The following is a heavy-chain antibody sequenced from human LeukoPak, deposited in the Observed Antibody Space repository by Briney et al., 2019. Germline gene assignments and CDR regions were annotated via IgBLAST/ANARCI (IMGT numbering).Heavy chain of an antibody. CDR2: IKSKTDGGTT. Sequence: GGSLRLSCAASGFTFSNAWMSWVRQAPGKGLEWVGRIKSKTDGGTTDYAAPVKGRFTISRDDPKNTLYLQMNSLRGEDTAVYYCARDYSNNWYRGVQALDIWGRGSMVTVSS. J-gene: IGHJ3*02. CDR1: GFTFSNAW. CDR3: ARDYSNNWYRGVQALDI. V-gene: IGHV3-15*01. D-gene: IGHD6-13*01.